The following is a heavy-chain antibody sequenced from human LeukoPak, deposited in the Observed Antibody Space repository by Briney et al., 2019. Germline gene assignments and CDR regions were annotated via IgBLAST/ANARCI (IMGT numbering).Heavy chain of an antibody. CDR2: ISAYNGNT. Sequence: ASVKVSCKASGYTFTSYGISWVRQAPGQGLEWMGWISAYNGNTNYAQKLQGRVTMTTDTSTSTAYMELRSLRSDDTAVYYCARGFTTYYYDSSGPSDAFDIWGQGTMVTVSS. V-gene: IGHV1-18*01. CDR1: GYTFTSYG. J-gene: IGHJ3*02. D-gene: IGHD3-22*01. CDR3: ARGFTTYYYDSSGPSDAFDI.